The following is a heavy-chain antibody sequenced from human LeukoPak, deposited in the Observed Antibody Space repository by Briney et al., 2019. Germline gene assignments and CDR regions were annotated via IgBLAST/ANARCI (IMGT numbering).Heavy chain of an antibody. CDR3: ARGGVGAAGMGWWFDP. J-gene: IGHJ5*02. CDR2: IYYSGST. Sequence: SETLSLTCTVSGGSISSYYWSWLRQPPGKGLEWIGYIYYSGSTNYNPSLKSRVTISVDTSKNQFSLKLSSVTAADTAVYYCARGGVGAAGMGWWFDPWGQGTLVTVSS. V-gene: IGHV4-59*01. D-gene: IGHD6-13*01. CDR1: GGSISSYY.